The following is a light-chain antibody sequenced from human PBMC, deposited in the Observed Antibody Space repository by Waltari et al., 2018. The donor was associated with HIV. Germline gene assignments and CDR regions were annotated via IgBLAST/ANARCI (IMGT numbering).Light chain of an antibody. CDR2: EVS. CDR1: SSADGGYNY. Sequence: QSALTQPASVYGSHGQSSTISCTVTSSADGGYNYVSWYQQHPGKAPKLMIYEVSNRPSGVSNRFSGSKSGNTASLTISGLQAEDEADYYCSSYTSSSTVVFGGGTKLTVL. CDR3: SSYTSSSTVV. J-gene: IGLJ3*02. V-gene: IGLV2-14*01.